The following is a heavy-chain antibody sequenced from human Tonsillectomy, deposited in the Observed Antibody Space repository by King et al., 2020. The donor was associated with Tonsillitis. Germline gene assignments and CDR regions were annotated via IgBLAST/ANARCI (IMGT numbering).Heavy chain of an antibody. J-gene: IGHJ2*01. D-gene: IGHD1-26*01. V-gene: IGHV3-7*01. Sequence: VQLVESGGDLVQPGGSLRLSCAASGFTFTNYWMTWVRQAPGKGLEWVANIRQDGSDKYYVDSVKGRFTISRDNARNSLYLQMTSLRVEDTAMYYCARDGSGRHYPGGYFDLWGRGTLVTVSS. CDR1: GFTFTNYW. CDR2: IRQDGSDK. CDR3: ARDGSGRHYPGGYFDL.